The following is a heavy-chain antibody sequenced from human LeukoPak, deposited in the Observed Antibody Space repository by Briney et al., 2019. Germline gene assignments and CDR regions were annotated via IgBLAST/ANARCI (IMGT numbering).Heavy chain of an antibody. CDR3: ARGIGGPTDY. J-gene: IGHJ4*02. V-gene: IGHV4-39*07. CDR1: GDSINNYY. D-gene: IGHD4-23*01. CDR2: IYYSGST. Sequence: PSETLSLTCTVSGDSINNYYWGWIRQPPGKGLEWIGSIYYSGSTYYNPSLKSRVTISVDTSKNQFSLKLSSVTAADTAVYYCARGIGGPTDYWGQGTLVTVSS.